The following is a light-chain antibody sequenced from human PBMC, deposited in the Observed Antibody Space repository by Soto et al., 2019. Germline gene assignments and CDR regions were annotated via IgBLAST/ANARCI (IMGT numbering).Light chain of an antibody. J-gene: IGLJ3*02. CDR1: SSDIGRFNF. CDR3: SSYTTSSTLVV. Sequence: QSVLTQPASVSGSPGQLITISCAGTSSDIGRFNFVSWYQQHPGKAPKLMIYEVNNRPSGVSNRFSGSKSGNTASLTISGLQAEDEADYYCSSYTTSSTLVVFGGGTKLTVL. V-gene: IGLV2-14*01. CDR2: EVN.